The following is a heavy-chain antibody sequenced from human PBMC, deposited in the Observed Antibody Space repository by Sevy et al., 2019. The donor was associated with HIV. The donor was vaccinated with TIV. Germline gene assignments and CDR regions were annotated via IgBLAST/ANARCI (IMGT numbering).Heavy chain of an antibody. CDR1: GYSISSGYY. CDR2: IYHSGST. J-gene: IGHJ6*02. Sequence: SETLSLTCAVSGYSISSGYYWGWIRQPPGKGLEWIGSIYHSGSTYYNPSLKSRVTISVDTSKNQFSLKLSSVTAADTAVYDCARVPGIAAAGTIGYYYYGMDVWGQGTTVTVSS. V-gene: IGHV4-38-2*01. CDR3: ARVPGIAAAGTIGYYYYGMDV. D-gene: IGHD6-13*01.